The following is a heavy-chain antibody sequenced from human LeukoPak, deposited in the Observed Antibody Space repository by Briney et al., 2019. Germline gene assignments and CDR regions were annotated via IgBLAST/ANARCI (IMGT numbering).Heavy chain of an antibody. CDR3: ARSEVNSSGYWVILY. D-gene: IGHD3-22*01. V-gene: IGHV4-34*01. Sequence: PSETLSLTCDVDGGSLSGFHWSWIRQSARKRLEWIGEINDRRDANYNPSLETRVDISLDMSKNQFSLKMNSVTAADTAVYYCARSEVNSSGYWVILYWGQGTLVTV. CDR2: INDRRDA. CDR1: GGSLSGFH. J-gene: IGHJ4*02.